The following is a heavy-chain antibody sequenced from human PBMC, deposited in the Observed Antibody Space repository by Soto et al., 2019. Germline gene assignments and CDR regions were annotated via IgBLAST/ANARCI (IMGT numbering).Heavy chain of an antibody. D-gene: IGHD4-4*01. Sequence: SETLSLTCTVSGGSVTSDEDYWSWIRQSPGKGLEWIGYISNSGSTGYNPSLKTRLSMSVDRSKNQFTLRLTSVTAADTAVYYCARAFPVTTVTENWFDPWGQGTLVTVSS. CDR1: GGSVTSDEDY. V-gene: IGHV4-30-4*01. CDR3: ARAFPVTTVTENWFDP. CDR2: ISNSGST. J-gene: IGHJ5*02.